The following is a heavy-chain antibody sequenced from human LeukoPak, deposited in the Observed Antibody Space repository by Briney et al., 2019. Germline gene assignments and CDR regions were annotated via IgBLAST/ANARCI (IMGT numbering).Heavy chain of an antibody. CDR3: AARYSSSWYAY. J-gene: IGHJ4*02. D-gene: IGHD6-13*01. Sequence: PGGSLRLSCTASGFTFSSYEMNWVRQAPGKGLEWVSLIYSSGSTYYADSVKGRFTISRDKSKNTLYLQVNGLRAEDTAVYYCAARYSSSWYAYWGQGTLVTVSS. V-gene: IGHV3-53*01. CDR1: GFTFSSYE. CDR2: IYSSGST.